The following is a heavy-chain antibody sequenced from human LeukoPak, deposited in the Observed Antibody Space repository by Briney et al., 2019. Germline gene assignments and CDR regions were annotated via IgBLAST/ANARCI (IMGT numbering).Heavy chain of an antibody. J-gene: IGHJ4*02. CDR2: ISYDGSNK. D-gene: IGHD6-13*01. V-gene: IGHV3-30*18. CDR1: GFTFSSYG. CDR3: AKAGDSSSWYYFDY. Sequence: PGRSLGLSCAASGFTFSSYGMHWVRQAPGKGLEWVAVISYDGSNKYYADSVKGRFTISRDNSKNTLYLQMNSLRAEDTAVYYCAKAGDSSSWYYFDYWGQGTLVTVSS.